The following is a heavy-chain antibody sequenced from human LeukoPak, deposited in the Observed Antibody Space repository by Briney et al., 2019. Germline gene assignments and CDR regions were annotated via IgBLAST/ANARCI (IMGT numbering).Heavy chain of an antibody. Sequence: PGGSLRLSCAASGFTFSSYWMSWVRQPPGKGLEWIGEINHSGSTNYNPSLKSRVTISVDTSKNQFSLKLSSVTAADTAVYYCARPFGGVIVQYDAFDIWGQGTMVTVSS. J-gene: IGHJ3*02. CDR3: ARPFGGVIVQYDAFDI. CDR2: INHSGST. V-gene: IGHV4-34*01. D-gene: IGHD3-16*02. CDR1: GFTFSSYW.